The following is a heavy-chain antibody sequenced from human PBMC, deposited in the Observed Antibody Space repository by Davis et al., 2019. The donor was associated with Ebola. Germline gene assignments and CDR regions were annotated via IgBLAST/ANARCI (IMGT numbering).Heavy chain of an antibody. J-gene: IGHJ4*02. CDR1: GFTFSSYW. CDR3: ARDASWSFDS. D-gene: IGHD2-8*01. Sequence: GESLKISCEASGFTFSSYWMSWVRQAPGKGLEWMANIKEDGSKKQYVDSLKGRFTISRDNAKKSLHLEVNSLRFDDTAVYYCARDASWSFDSWGQGTLVTVSS. CDR2: IKEDGSKK. V-gene: IGHV3-7*01.